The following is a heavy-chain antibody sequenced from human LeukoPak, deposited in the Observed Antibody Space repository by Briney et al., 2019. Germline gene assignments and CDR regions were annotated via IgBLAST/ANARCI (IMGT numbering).Heavy chain of an antibody. CDR2: INTNTGNP. J-gene: IGHJ6*02. CDR3: ARGEAGTRYYYYGMDV. CDR1: GYTFTSYA. Sequence: ASVKVSCKASGYTFTSYAMNWVRQAPGQGLEWMGWINTNTGNPTYAQGFTGRFVFSLDTSVSTAYLQISSLKAEDTAVYYCARGEAGTRYYYYGMDVWGQGTTVTVSS. V-gene: IGHV7-4-1*02. D-gene: IGHD6-19*01.